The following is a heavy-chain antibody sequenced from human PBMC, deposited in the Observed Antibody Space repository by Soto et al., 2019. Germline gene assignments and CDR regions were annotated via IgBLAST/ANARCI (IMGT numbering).Heavy chain of an antibody. D-gene: IGHD6-13*01. Sequence: QVQLVQSGAEVKKPGASVKVSCKASGYTFTSYDINWVRQATGQGLEWMGWMNPNSGNTGYAQKFQGRVTMTRNTSISTANMALISLRSVGSAVNYCARDRAAAGRGWFNPWGQGTLVTVSS. CDR1: GYTFTSYD. J-gene: IGHJ5*02. V-gene: IGHV1-8*01. CDR3: ARDRAAAGRGWFNP. CDR2: MNPNSGNT.